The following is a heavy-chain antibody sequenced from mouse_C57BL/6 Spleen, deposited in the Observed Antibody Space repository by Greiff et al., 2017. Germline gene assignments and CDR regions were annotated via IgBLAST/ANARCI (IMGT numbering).Heavy chain of an antibody. J-gene: IGHJ1*03. CDR3: ARKRLTGTEGYFDV. CDR2: IYPGSGST. D-gene: IGHD4-1*01. Sequence: QVQLQQSGAELVKPGASVKMSCKASGYTFTSYWITWVKQRPGQGLEWIGDIYPGSGSTNYNEKFKSKATLTVDTSSSTAYMQLSSLTSEDSAVXSCARKRLTGTEGYFDVWGTGTTVTVSA. V-gene: IGHV1-55*01. CDR1: GYTFTSYW.